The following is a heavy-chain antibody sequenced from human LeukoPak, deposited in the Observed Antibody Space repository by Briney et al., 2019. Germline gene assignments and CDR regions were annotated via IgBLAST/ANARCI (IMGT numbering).Heavy chain of an antibody. Sequence: PGGSLRLSCAASEFSFITYWMSWVRQAPGKGLEWVANIKQDGSEKYYVDSVKGRFTISRDNAKNSLYLQMNSLRVEDTAMYYCVRDQWLVNWFDPWGQGTLVTVSS. J-gene: IGHJ5*02. D-gene: IGHD6-19*01. V-gene: IGHV3-7*01. CDR1: EFSFITYW. CDR3: VRDQWLVNWFDP. CDR2: IKQDGSEK.